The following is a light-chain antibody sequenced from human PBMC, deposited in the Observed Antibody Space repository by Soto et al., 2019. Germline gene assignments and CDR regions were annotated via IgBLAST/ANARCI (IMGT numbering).Light chain of an antibody. CDR3: QQSYSTPWT. CDR2: GAS. J-gene: IGKJ1*01. CDR1: QHISSF. Sequence: DIHLTQSPSSLSASVGDRVTITCRASQHISSFLNWYQQEAGKAPKLLINGASSLQNGVPSTFSGSGFGTDFTLTISSLQPEDFATYYCQQSYSTPWTFGQGTKVDI. V-gene: IGKV1-39*01.